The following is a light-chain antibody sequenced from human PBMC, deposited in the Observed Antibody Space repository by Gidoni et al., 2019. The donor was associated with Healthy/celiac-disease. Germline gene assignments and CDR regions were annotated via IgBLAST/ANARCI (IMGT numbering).Light chain of an antibody. CDR2: DTS. CDR1: QPVSGNF. Sequence: EIILPPSPGTLSVSPGERATLFCRATQPVSGNFLAWYQQKPGQPPSLLIYDTSRRATGVPDRFSGSGSGTDFSLLISRLQTEDSALYYCQQYGASPLTLGGGTRVEI. CDR3: QQYGASPLT. J-gene: IGKJ4*01. V-gene: IGKV3-20*01.